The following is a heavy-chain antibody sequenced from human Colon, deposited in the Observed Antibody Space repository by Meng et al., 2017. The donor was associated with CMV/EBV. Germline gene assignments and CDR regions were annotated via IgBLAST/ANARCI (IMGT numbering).Heavy chain of an antibody. CDR1: GFSFSRAW. V-gene: IGHV3-15*07. CDR3: TTEGYYGDFQADY. Sequence: EVLLVESGGGLVKPGGSLRLSCATFGFSFSRAWMNWVRQAPGKGLEWVGHIKSKIDGGATDSAGPVKGRFTISRDDAKRTLYLDMNSLKPEDTAVYFCTTEGYYGDFQADYWGQGTLVTVSS. CDR2: IKSKIDGGAT. J-gene: IGHJ4*02. D-gene: IGHD4-17*01.